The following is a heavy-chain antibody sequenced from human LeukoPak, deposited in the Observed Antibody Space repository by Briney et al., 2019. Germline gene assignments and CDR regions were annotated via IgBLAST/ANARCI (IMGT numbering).Heavy chain of an antibody. D-gene: IGHD3-3*01. CDR1: GYTFTSYA. V-gene: IGHV7-4-1*02. CDR2: INTNTGNP. J-gene: IGHJ4*02. Sequence: GASVKVSCKASGYTFTSYAMNWVRQAPGQGLEWMGWINTNTGNPTYAQGFTGRFVFSLDTSVSTAYLQISSLKAEDTAVYYCARDSFGVVIHYFDYWGQGTLVTVSS. CDR3: ARDSFGVVIHYFDY.